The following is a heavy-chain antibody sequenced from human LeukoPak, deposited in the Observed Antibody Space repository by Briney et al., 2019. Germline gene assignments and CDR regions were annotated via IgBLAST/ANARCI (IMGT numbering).Heavy chain of an antibody. CDR2: ISSSSSYI. D-gene: IGHD6-6*01. CDR3: ARDYTRGIAARPLIWFDP. V-gene: IGHV3-21*01. CDR1: GFTFSSYS. J-gene: IGHJ5*02. Sequence: GGSLRLSCAASGFTFSSYSMNWVRQAPGKGLEWVSSISSSSSYIYYADSVKGRFTISRDNAKNSLYLQMNSLRAEDTAVYYCARDYTRGIAARPLIWFDPWGQGTLVTVSS.